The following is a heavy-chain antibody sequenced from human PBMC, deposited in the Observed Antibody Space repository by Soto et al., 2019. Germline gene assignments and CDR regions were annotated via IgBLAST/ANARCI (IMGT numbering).Heavy chain of an antibody. Sequence: GGSLRLSRASPGFTFCSYAISWVPQAPGEGVEWVSAISGSGGSTYYADSVKGRFTISRDNSKNTLYLQMNSLRAEDTAVYYCAKDLSIFGVVIISPGYYFDYWGQGTLVTVSS. CDR1: GFTFCSYA. CDR3: AKDLSIFGVVIISPGYYFDY. D-gene: IGHD3-3*01. V-gene: IGHV3-23*01. CDR2: ISGSGGST. J-gene: IGHJ4*02.